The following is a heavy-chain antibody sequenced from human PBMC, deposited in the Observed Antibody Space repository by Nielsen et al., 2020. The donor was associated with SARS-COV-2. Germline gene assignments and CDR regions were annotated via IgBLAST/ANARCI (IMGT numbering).Heavy chain of an antibody. CDR2: ISAYNGNT. V-gene: IGHV1-18*01. CDR1: GYTFTSYG. CDR3: ASPNRVDGMDV. Sequence: ASVKVSCKASGYTFTSYGISWVRQAPGQGLEWMGWISAYNGNTNYAQKLQGRVTMTTDTSTSTAYMELRSLRSEDTAVYYRASPNRVDGMDVWGQGTTVTVSS. J-gene: IGHJ6*02. D-gene: IGHD1-14*01.